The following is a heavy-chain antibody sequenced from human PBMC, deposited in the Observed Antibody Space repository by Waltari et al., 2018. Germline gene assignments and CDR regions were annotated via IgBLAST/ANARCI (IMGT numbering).Heavy chain of an antibody. J-gene: IGHJ6*02. D-gene: IGHD6-19*01. CDR3: AREGAEQWVVEDYGMDV. CDR2: IGSSSSFM. Sequence: EVQLVESGGGLVKPGGSLRLSCAASGFKFSDYAMNLFRQAPGKGLEWVSSIGSSSSFMDYADSVRGRFTVSRDNAKNTLYLQMDTLRAEDTAVYYCAREGAEQWVVEDYGMDVWGQGTTVTVS. V-gene: IGHV3-21*02. CDR1: GFKFSDYA.